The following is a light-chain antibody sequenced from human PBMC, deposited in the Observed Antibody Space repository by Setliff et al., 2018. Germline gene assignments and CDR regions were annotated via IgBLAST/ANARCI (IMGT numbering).Light chain of an antibody. Sequence: QSALTQPPSASGSPGQSLTISCTGTSGDVGAYNFVSWYQQHPGKAPKLIIYEVSKRPSGVPDRFSGSKSGNTASLTVSGLQAEDEADYYCSSYAASYNPYVFGTGTKVTV. CDR2: EVS. CDR1: SGDVGAYNF. J-gene: IGLJ1*01. V-gene: IGLV2-8*01. CDR3: SSYAASYNPYV.